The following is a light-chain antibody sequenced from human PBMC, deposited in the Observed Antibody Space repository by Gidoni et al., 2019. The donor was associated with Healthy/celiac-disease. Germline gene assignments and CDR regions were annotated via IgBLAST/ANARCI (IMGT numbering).Light chain of an antibody. Sequence: SYVLTQPPSVSVAPGQTARITCGGNNIGSKSVHWYQQKPGQAPVLVVYEDRDRPSGIPERFSGSNSGNTATLTISRVEAGDEADYYCQVWDSSSDHPGVFGTGTKVTVL. J-gene: IGLJ1*01. CDR2: EDR. CDR1: NIGSKS. V-gene: IGLV3-21*02. CDR3: QVWDSSSDHPGV.